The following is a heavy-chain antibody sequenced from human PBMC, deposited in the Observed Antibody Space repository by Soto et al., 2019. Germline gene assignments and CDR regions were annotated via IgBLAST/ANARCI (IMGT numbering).Heavy chain of an antibody. CDR2: IYYSGST. CDR1: GDPISSGGYY. V-gene: IGHV4-31*03. Sequence: PSETLSLTCTVSGDPISSGGYYWTWIRQHPGKGLEWIGYIYYSGSTFYNPSLRSRLTISVDTSNNQFSLELSSVTAADTAVYYCARGLIIGSQYSGGWYYFDSWGQGTQVTVSS. CDR3: ARGLIIGSQYSGGWYYFDS. J-gene: IGHJ4*02. D-gene: IGHD1-26*01.